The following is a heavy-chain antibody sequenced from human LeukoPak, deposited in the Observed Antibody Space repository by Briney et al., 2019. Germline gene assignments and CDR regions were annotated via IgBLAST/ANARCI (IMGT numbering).Heavy chain of an antibody. J-gene: IGHJ2*01. CDR3: AREYSSSWYGYFDL. D-gene: IGHD6-13*01. V-gene: IGHV5-51*01. CDR1: GYSFTGYW. Sequence: GESLKISCQGSGYSFTGYWIGWVRQMPGKGLEWMGIIYPGDSDTRYSPSFQGQVTISADTSISTAYLQWSSLKASDTAMYYCAREYSSSWYGYFDLWGRGTLVTVSS. CDR2: IYPGDSDT.